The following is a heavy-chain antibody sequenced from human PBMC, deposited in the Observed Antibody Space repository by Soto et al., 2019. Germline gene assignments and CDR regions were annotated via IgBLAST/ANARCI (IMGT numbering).Heavy chain of an antibody. CDR2: INHSGST. CDR3: ARGLSRYCSSTSCYNFDS. V-gene: IGHV4-34*01. D-gene: IGHD2-2*02. Sequence: PSETLSLTCAVYGGSFSGYYWSWIRQPPGKGLEWIGEINHSGSTNYNPSLKSRVTISVDTSKNQFSLKLSSVTAADTAVYYCARGLSRYCSSTSCYNFDSWGPGTLVTVSS. J-gene: IGHJ4*02. CDR1: GGSFSGYY.